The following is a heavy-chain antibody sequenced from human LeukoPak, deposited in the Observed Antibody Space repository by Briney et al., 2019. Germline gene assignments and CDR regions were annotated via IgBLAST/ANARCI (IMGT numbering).Heavy chain of an antibody. CDR1: GFTFSSYW. V-gene: IGHV3-7*01. CDR2: IKQDGSAK. J-gene: IGHJ4*02. Sequence: GGSLRLSCTASGFTFSSYWMTWVRQAPGKGLEWVANIKQDGSAKYYVDSVKGRFTSSRDNAKNSLYLQMNSLRAEDTAVYYCARGTSGHYFDYWGQGTLVTVSS. CDR3: ARGTSGHYFDY.